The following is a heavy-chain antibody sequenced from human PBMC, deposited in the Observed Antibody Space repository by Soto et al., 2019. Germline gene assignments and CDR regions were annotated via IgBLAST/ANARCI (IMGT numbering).Heavy chain of an antibody. CDR2: ISYDGSNK. CDR1: GVTFISYG. J-gene: IGHJ6*02. D-gene: IGHD3-3*01. Sequence: GGSLRLSCAASGVTFISYGMHWVRQAPGKGLEWVAVISYDGSNKYYADSVKGRFTISRDNSKNTLYLQMNSPRAEDTAVYYCARPPHDFWSGYSPYYYGMDVWGQGTTVTVSS. CDR3: ARPPHDFWSGYSPYYYGMDV. V-gene: IGHV3-30*03.